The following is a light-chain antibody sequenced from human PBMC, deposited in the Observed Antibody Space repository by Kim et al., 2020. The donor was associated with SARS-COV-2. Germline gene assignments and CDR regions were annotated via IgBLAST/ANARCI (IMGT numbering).Light chain of an antibody. Sequence: SSELPQDPAVSVALGQTVRITCQGDSLRSYYASWYQQKPGQAPVLVIYGKNNRPSGIPDRFSGSSSGNTASLTITGAQAEDEADYYCNSRDSSGNHWVFVGGTQLTVL. CDR1: SLRSYY. V-gene: IGLV3-19*01. CDR2: GKN. CDR3: NSRDSSGNHWV. J-gene: IGLJ3*02.